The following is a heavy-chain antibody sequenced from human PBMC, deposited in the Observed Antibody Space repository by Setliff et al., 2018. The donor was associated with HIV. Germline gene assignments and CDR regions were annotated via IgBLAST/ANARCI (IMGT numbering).Heavy chain of an antibody. V-gene: IGHV4-4*07. CDR3: ARVFPPIRGAPFGTPPGAFDI. CDR2: IYPSGGT. D-gene: IGHD2-15*01. J-gene: IGHJ3*02. CDR1: GDSMSPYY. Sequence: PSETLSLTCSVFGDSMSPYYWSWIRQSASKGLEWIGRIYPSGGTIYNPSLRSRVTLSVDTSQNQFSLRLTSVTAADTATYYCARVFPPIRGAPFGTPPGAFDIWGQGTMVTVSS.